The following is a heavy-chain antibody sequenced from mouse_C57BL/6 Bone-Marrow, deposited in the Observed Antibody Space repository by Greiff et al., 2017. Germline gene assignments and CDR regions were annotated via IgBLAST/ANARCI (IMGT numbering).Heavy chain of an antibody. CDR2: ISSGGSYT. CDR1: GFTFSSYG. CDR3: ARRDPVYAMDY. V-gene: IGHV5-6*01. Sequence: EVQRVESGGDLVKPGGSLKLSCAASGFTFSSYGMSWVRQTPDKRLEWVATISSGGSYTYYPDSVKGRVTISRDNAKNTLYLQMSSLKSEDTAMYYCARRDPVYAMDYWGQGPSVTVSS. J-gene: IGHJ4*01.